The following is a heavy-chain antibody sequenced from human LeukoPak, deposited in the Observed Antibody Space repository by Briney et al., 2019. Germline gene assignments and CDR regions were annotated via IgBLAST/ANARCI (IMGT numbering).Heavy chain of an antibody. CDR2: INPNSGGT. Sequence: ASVKVSCKASGYTFTGYYMHWVRQAPGQGLEWMGWINPNSGGTNYAQKFQGRVTMTRDTSISTAYMVLSRLRSDDTAVYYCARDPLRFSYYYYMDVWGKGTTVTVSS. J-gene: IGHJ6*03. CDR3: ARDPLRFSYYYYMDV. D-gene: IGHD3-3*01. CDR1: GYTFTGYY. V-gene: IGHV1-2*02.